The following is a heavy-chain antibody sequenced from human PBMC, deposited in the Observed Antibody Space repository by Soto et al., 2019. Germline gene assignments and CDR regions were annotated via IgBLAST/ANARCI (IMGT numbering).Heavy chain of an antibody. V-gene: IGHV3-23*01. J-gene: IGHJ4*02. D-gene: IGHD1-1*01. Sequence: GGSLRLSCVASGFSFSANAMTWVRQAPGKGLEWVSSILHIGDSAYYADSVKGRFTISRDNSKSTLYLQMNSLRAEDTAVSYWPRRGLSNNDYWGQGTLLTVSS. CDR2: ILHIGDSA. CDR3: PRRGLSNNDY. CDR1: GFSFSANA.